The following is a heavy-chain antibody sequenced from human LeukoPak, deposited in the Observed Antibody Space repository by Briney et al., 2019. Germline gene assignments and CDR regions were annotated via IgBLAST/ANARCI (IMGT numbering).Heavy chain of an antibody. V-gene: IGHV3-43*02. CDR1: GFTFDDYA. D-gene: IGHD1-26*01. CDR3: AKDIGRLGFDY. Sequence: GGSLRLSCAASGFTFDDYAMHWVRQGPGKGLGWVSLISGDGGRTYSADSAKGRFTICRHNSKTSLYLQMNSLRTEDTAVYYCAKDIGRLGFDYWGQGTLVTVSS. J-gene: IGHJ4*02. CDR2: ISGDGGRT.